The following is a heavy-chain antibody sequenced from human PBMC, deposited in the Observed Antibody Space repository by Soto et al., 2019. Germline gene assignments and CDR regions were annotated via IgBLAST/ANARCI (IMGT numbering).Heavy chain of an antibody. CDR1: GFTFSSYA. V-gene: IGHV3-30-3*01. D-gene: IGHD2-2*01. CDR2: ISYDGSNK. CDR3: ARDWDIVLVPAATYNWFDP. Sequence: PGGSLRLSCAASGFTFSSYAMHWVRQAPGKGLEWVAVISYDGSNKYYADSVKGRFTISRDNSKNTLYLQMNSLRAEDTAVYYCARDWDIVLVPAATYNWFDPWGQGTLVTVSS. J-gene: IGHJ5*02.